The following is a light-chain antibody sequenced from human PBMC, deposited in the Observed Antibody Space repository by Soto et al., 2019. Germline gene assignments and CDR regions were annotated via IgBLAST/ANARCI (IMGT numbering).Light chain of an antibody. CDR2: DAS. CDR1: QGISSA. J-gene: IGKJ2*01. V-gene: IGKV1-13*02. Sequence: AIQLTQSPSSLSASVGDRVTITCRASQGISSALAWYQQKPWKAPKLLIYDASSLESGVPSRFSGSGSGTDFPLTISSLQPEDFATYYCQQFNSYPYTFGQGTKLEIK. CDR3: QQFNSYPYT.